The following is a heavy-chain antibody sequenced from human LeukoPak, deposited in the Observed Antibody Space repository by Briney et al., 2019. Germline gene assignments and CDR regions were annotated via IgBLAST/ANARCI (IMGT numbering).Heavy chain of an antibody. V-gene: IGHV3-15*01. CDR1: GFTFTNAW. J-gene: IGHJ4*02. CDR3: TTDLGVTVIRGVLVY. CDR2: IKSKADGETT. Sequence: GGSLRLSCAASGFTFTNAWMTWVRQAPGKGLEWVGRIKSKADGETTDYAAPVKGRFTMSRDDSKATLYLFMNGLKAEDTAVYYCTTDLGVTVIRGVLVYWGQGALVTVSS. D-gene: IGHD3-10*01.